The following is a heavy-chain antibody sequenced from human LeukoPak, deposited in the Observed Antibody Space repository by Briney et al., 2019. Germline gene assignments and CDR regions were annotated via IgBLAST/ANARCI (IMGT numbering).Heavy chain of an antibody. V-gene: IGHV3-30*02. CDR3: AKDRGFSGSSTFDF. Sequence: GGSLRLSCAASGFTFSSYGMHWVRQAPGKGLEWVAFIRYDGSNKYYADSVKGRFTISRDNSKNTLNLQMNSLRAEDTAVYYCAKDRGFSGSSTFDFWGQGTMVTVSS. CDR1: GFTFSSYG. D-gene: IGHD1-26*01. J-gene: IGHJ3*01. CDR2: IRYDGSNK.